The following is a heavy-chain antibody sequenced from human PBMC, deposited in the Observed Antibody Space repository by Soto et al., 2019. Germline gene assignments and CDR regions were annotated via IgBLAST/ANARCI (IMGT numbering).Heavy chain of an antibody. CDR2: ISLYSDGA. V-gene: IGHV1-18*01. CDR1: GYTFSNYG. Sequence: SGGEVKRPGASVKVSCQTSGYTFSNYGITWVRQAPGQPLEWLGWISLYSDGANYAQKFQGRVSMTTDTSTTTAYMELRSLRSDDTAVYYCARVVPGAEAWFGPWGQGTLVTVSS. J-gene: IGHJ5*02. D-gene: IGHD2-2*01. CDR3: ARVVPGAEAWFGP.